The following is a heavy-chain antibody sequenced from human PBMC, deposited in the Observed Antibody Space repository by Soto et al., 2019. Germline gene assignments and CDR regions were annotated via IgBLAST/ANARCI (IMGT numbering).Heavy chain of an antibody. CDR2: INPNSGGT. CDR1: GYTFTGYY. D-gene: IGHD1-1*01. J-gene: IGHJ6*02. CDR3: ARERTDYYYYYGVDV. Sequence: ASVKVSCKASGYTFTGYYMHWVRQAPGQGLEWMGWINPNSGGTNYAQKFQGRVTMTRDTSISTAYMELSRLRSDDTAVYYCARERTDYYYYYGVDVWGQGTTVTVSS. V-gene: IGHV1-2*02.